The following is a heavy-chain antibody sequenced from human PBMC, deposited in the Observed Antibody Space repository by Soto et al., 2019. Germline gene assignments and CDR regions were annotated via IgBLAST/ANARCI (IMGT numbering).Heavy chain of an antibody. CDR3: AGALRLRGRWVDY. CDR2: INHSGST. CDR1: GGSLSGYY. D-gene: IGHD2-15*01. V-gene: IGHV4-34*01. Sequence: QVQLQQKGAGLLMPSETLSLTCAVYGGSLSGYYWSWIRQPPGKGLEWIGEINHSGSTNYNPSLKSRVTISVDTSKNQFSLKLSSVTAADTAVYYCAGALRLRGRWVDYWGQGTLVTVSS. J-gene: IGHJ4*02.